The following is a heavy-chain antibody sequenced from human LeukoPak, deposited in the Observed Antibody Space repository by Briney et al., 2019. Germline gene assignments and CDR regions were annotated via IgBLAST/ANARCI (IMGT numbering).Heavy chain of an antibody. CDR3: AKRITIFGVARGDAFDI. D-gene: IGHD3-3*01. V-gene: IGHV3-23*01. J-gene: IGHJ3*02. CDR1: GFTFSSYA. CDR2: ISGRGSST. Sequence: PGGSLRLSCAASGFTFSSYAMSWVRQAPGKGLECVSTISGRGSSTYYADSVKGRFTISRDNSKNALFLQMNSLRAEDTAVYYCAKRITIFGVARGDAFDIWGQGTMVTVSS.